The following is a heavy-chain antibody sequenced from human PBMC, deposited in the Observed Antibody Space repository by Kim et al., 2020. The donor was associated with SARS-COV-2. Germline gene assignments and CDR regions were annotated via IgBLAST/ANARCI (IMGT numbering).Heavy chain of an antibody. Sequence: GGSLRLSCAASGFTFSDAWMSWVRQAPGKGLEWIGRIKTKTDGWTTDYAAPVKDRFTMSRDDSKNTVYLQMNSLKTEDIAVYYCTTLISAAGRGVWGQGTTVTVSS. CDR3: TTLISAAGRGV. D-gene: IGHD6-13*01. V-gene: IGHV3-15*01. CDR1: GFTFSDAW. J-gene: IGHJ6*02. CDR2: IKTKTDGWTT.